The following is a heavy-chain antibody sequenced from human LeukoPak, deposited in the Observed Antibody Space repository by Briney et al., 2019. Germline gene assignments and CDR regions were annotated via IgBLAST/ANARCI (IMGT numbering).Heavy chain of an antibody. CDR3: ANQDY. V-gene: IGHV3-53*01. J-gene: IGHJ4*02. D-gene: IGHD2-15*01. CDR2: IYSGATT. CDR1: GFTVSSTY. Sequence: PGGSLRLSCAASGFTVSSTYTSWVRQAPGKGLEWVSVIYSGATTYYADSVEGRFTISRDNSKNMLYLQMNSLRAEDTAVYYCANQDYWGQGTLVTVSS.